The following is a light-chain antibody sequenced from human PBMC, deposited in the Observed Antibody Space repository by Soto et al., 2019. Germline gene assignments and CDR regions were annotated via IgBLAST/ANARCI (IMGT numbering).Light chain of an antibody. J-gene: IGKJ1*01. CDR3: QHYDGSPRT. V-gene: IGKV3-20*01. CDR1: QTIFNKY. Sequence: ETILTQSPGTLSLSPGERATLSCRASQTIFNKYIAWYQQRPGQAVTLLLYDGATRATGISERFSGTGSRTDFTLTISRVEPEDCALYYCQHYDGSPRTFGQGTKV. CDR2: DGA.